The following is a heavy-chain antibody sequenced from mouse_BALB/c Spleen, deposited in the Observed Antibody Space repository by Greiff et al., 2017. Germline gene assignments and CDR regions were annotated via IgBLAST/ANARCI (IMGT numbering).Heavy chain of an antibody. D-gene: IGHD6-1*01. CDR2: IRTKANNHAI. CDR3: TRPLISHFDF. Sequence: EVKVEESGGGLVQPGGSMKLSCAASGFTFSDSWMDWVRLSPEKGLEWVAEIRTKANNHAIYYAESVKGRFTISRDDSKSGVYLQMNSLRAEDTGVYYCTRPLISHFDFWGQGTTLTVSS. V-gene: IGHV6-6*01. CDR1: GFTFSDSW. J-gene: IGHJ2*01.